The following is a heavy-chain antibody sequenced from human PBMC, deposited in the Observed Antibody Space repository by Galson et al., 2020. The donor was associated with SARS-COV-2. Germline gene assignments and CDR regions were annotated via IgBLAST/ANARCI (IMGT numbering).Heavy chain of an antibody. D-gene: IGHD2-8*01. V-gene: IGHV2-5*02. CDR1: GFSLTASGEG. J-gene: IGHJ3*02. CDR2: IYWDDDP. Sequence: SGPTLVKPTHTLTLTCTFSGFSLTASGEGVGWIRQPPGKPLEWLALIYWDDDPRYSPSLKGRLTITKDSSQSQVVLTVTNVDPMDTATYYCAHRLGVLMIGGKGAFDIWGQGQRSPSLQ. CDR3: AHRLGVLMIGGKGAFDI.